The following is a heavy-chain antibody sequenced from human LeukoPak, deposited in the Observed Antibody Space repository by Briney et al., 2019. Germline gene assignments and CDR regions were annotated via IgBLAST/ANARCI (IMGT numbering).Heavy chain of an antibody. CDR2: ITGSGGST. CDR3: AKGYYDYVWGSYYFDY. V-gene: IGHV3-23*01. Sequence: GGSLRLSCAASGFTFNSYGMSWVRQAPGKGLEWVSTITGSGGSTYYAGSVKGRFTISRDNSRDTLYLQMNSLRAEDTAVYYCAKGYYDYVWGSYYFDYWGQGTLVTVSS. CDR1: GFTFNSYG. D-gene: IGHD3-16*01. J-gene: IGHJ4*02.